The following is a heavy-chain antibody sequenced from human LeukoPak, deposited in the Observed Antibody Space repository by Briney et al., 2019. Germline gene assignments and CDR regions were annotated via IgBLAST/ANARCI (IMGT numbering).Heavy chain of an antibody. V-gene: IGHV3-23*01. J-gene: IGHJ4*02. Sequence: PGGSLRLSCVVSGICLSNYGMTWVRQAPGKGLEWVSYISERGGSTAYADSVKGRFTISRDTSLNTLYLQMNNLRAEDTAVYFCAKRGVVIRGILVIGYHQEAYHYDFWGQGVLVTVSS. D-gene: IGHD3-10*01. CDR2: ISERGGST. CDR1: GICLSNYG. CDR3: AKRGVVIRGILVIGYHQEAYHYDF.